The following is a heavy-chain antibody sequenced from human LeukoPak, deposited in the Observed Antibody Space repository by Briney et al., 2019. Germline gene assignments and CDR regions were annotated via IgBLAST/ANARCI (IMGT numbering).Heavy chain of an antibody. J-gene: IGHJ5*02. CDR1: GFTVSSNY. D-gene: IGHD2-2*01. Sequence: GGSLRLSCAASGFTVSSNYMSWVRQAPGKGLEWVSYISSSSGTIYYADSVKGRFTTSRDNAKNSLYLQMNNLRDEDTAVYYCARGGSSCFDPWGQGTLVTVSS. CDR2: ISSSSGTI. CDR3: ARGGSSCFDP. V-gene: IGHV3-48*02.